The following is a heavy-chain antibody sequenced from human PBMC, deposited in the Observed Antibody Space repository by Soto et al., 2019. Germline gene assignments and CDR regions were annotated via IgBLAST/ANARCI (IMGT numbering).Heavy chain of an antibody. V-gene: IGHV3-21*01. D-gene: IGHD5-12*01. CDR3: AKREGVSARDFSMATKRDWLDP. CDR1: GFTFSSYS. J-gene: IGHJ5*02. Sequence: GSLRLSCAASGFTFSSYSMNWVRQAPGKGLEWVSSISSSSSYIYYADSVKGRFTISRDNAKNSLYLQMNSLRAEDTAVYYCAKREGVSARDFSMATKRDWLDPWGQGTLVTVSS. CDR2: ISSSSSYI.